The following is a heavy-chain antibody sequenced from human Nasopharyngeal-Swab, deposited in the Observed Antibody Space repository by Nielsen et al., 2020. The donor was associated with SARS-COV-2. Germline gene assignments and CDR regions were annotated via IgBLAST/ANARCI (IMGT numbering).Heavy chain of an antibody. V-gene: IGHV1-46*01. CDR2: INPSGGST. J-gene: IGHJ3*02. D-gene: IGHD6-19*01. CDR3: AREGQWLVRWARSGAFDI. Sequence: ASVKVSCKASGYTFTSYYMHWVRQAPGQGLEWMGIINPSGGSTSYAQKFQGRVTMTRDTSTSTVCMELSSLRSEDTAVYYCAREGQWLVRWARSGAFDIWGQGTMVTVSS. CDR1: GYTFTSYY.